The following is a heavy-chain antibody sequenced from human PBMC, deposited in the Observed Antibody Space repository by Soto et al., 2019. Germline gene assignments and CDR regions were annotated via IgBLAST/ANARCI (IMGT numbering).Heavy chain of an antibody. Sequence: PGGSLRLSCAASGFTFSSFGMHWVRQAPGKGLEWVAVISYDGSNKYYADSVKGRFTISRDNSSNTLYLQMNSLRAEDTAVYYCANGASRALGITVTGGAHGFDIWGQGTMVTVSS. CDR1: GFTFSSFG. CDR2: ISYDGSNK. D-gene: IGHD1-20*01. V-gene: IGHV3-30*18. CDR3: ANGASRALGITVTGGAHGFDI. J-gene: IGHJ3*02.